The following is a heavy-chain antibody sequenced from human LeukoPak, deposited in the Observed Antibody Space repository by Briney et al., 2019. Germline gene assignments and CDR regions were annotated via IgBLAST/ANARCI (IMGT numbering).Heavy chain of an antibody. J-gene: IGHJ4*02. CDR1: GFTFSSYW. D-gene: IGHD2-21*01. V-gene: IGHV3-7*04. CDR3: ARTKLNSAYFDY. Sequence: GGSLRLSCAASGFTFSSYWMSWVRQAPGKGLEWVANIKQDGSEKYYVDSVKGRFTISRDNAEDSLYLLMNSLRAEDTAVYYCARTKLNSAYFDYWGQGFLVAVSS. CDR2: IKQDGSEK.